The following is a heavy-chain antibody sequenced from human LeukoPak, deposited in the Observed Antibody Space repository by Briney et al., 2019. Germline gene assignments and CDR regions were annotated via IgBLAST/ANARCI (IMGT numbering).Heavy chain of an antibody. CDR2: LNNGGDT. V-gene: IGHV4-4*07. CDR1: GASIGSFY. CDR3: ARAIGVYAFDI. D-gene: IGHD2-2*02. Sequence: SETLSLTCTVSGASIGSFYWSWIRQPAGKGLEWIGRLNNGGDTNYSPSLRSRVTMSVDTSKNHFSLILSSVTVADTAMYYCARAIGVYAFDIWGQGTMVTASS. J-gene: IGHJ3*02.